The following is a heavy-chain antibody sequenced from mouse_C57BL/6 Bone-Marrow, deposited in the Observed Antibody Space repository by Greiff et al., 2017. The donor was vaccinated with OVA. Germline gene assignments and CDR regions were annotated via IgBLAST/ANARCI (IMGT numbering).Heavy chain of an antibody. CDR3: AREKWHRPSYFDY. V-gene: IGHV1-50*01. CDR1: GYTFTSYW. Sequence: QVQLQQPGAELVKPGASVKLSCTASGYTFTSYWMQWVKQRPGQGLEWIGEIDPSDSYTNYPQKFKGKATFTVDTSSSTAYMQISSLTSEDSAVYYCAREKWHRPSYFDYWGQGTTLTVSS. CDR2: IDPSDSYT. D-gene: IGHD3-1*01. J-gene: IGHJ2*01.